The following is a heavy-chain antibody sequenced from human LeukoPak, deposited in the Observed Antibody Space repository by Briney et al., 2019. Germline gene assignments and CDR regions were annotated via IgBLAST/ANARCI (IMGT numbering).Heavy chain of an antibody. Sequence: PSETLSLTCAVYGGSFSGYYWSWIRQPPGKGLEWIGEINHSGSTNYNPSLKSRVTISVDTSKNQLFLKLSSVTAADTAVYYCARCRKDIVVVPAAIFNYWGQGTLVTVSS. CDR1: GGSFSGYY. CDR2: INHSGST. J-gene: IGHJ4*02. V-gene: IGHV4-34*01. CDR3: ARCRKDIVVVPAAIFNY. D-gene: IGHD2-2*01.